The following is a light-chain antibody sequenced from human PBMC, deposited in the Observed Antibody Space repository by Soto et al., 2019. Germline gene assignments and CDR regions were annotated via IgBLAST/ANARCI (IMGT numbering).Light chain of an antibody. CDR2: DAS. J-gene: IGKJ5*01. CDR3: QQRSNRPPIT. Sequence: EIVLTQSPATLSLSPGEIATLSFSASQSVSSYLAWYQQKPGQAPRLLIYDASNRATGIPARFSGSGSGTDFTLTISSLEPEDFAVYYCQQRSNRPPITFGQGTRLEIK. V-gene: IGKV3-11*01. CDR1: QSVSSY.